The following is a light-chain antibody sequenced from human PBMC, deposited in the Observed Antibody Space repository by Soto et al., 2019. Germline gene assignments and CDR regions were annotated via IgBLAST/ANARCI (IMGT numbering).Light chain of an antibody. V-gene: IGKV1-33*01. CDR1: HDIGNY. CDR3: QHSDHLPL. Sequence: DIQMTQSPLYLSASIGDRVTITCQASHDIGNYLNWYQQKPGKAPNLVIYGAFNLETWVPSRFSGGGSETDFTFTISRLRPEDIATYYCQHSDHLPLFGPGTKVDF. J-gene: IGKJ3*01. CDR2: GAF.